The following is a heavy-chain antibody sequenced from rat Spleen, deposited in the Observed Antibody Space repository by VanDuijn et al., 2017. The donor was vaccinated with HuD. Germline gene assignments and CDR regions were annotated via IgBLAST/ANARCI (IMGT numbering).Heavy chain of an antibody. CDR2: ISYDGDST. Sequence: EVQLVASDGGLVQPGGSLTLSCAASGFTFSAYSLAWFRQAPKKGLEWVAYISYDGDSTYYRDSVKGRFTISRDNAKSTLYLQMDSLRSEDTATYYCTTERYPPFAYWGQGTLVTVSS. J-gene: IGHJ3*01. CDR3: TTERYPPFAY. D-gene: IGHD1-5*01. V-gene: IGHV5-20*01. CDR1: GFTFSAYS.